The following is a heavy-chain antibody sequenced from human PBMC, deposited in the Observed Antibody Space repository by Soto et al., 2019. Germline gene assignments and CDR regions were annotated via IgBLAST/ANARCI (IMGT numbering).Heavy chain of an antibody. J-gene: IGHJ5*02. D-gene: IGHD6-13*01. V-gene: IGHV1-8*01. CDR2: MNPNSGTT. CDR1: GYTFTSYD. CDR3: ARGAAGTYTVWFDP. Sequence: ASVKVSCKASGYTFTSYDINWVRQATGQGLERMGWMNPNSGTTGYAQKFQGRVTMTRNDSISTAYMELSSLRSEDTSVYYCARGAAGTYTVWFDPWGQGTLVTVSS.